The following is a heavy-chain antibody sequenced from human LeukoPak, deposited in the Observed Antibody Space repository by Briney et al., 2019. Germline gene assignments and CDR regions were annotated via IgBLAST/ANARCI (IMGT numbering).Heavy chain of an antibody. CDR3: AKDREIGPDYFDS. Sequence: GRSLRLSCVVSGFTFSSYGMHWVRQAPGKGLEWVTVISHDGSEKYYADSVKGRFTISRDNSKNTLYLLMNGQRAGDTAVYYCAKDREIGPDYFDSWGQGTLVTVSS. D-gene: IGHD1-26*01. CDR2: ISHDGSEK. J-gene: IGHJ4*02. V-gene: IGHV3-30*18. CDR1: GFTFSSYG.